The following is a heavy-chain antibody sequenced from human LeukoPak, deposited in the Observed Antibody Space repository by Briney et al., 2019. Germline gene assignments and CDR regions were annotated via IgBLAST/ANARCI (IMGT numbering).Heavy chain of an antibody. V-gene: IGHV3-11*01. CDR2: ISTTGNTI. D-gene: IGHD2-15*01. J-gene: IGHJ4*02. CDR1: GFFVRDFY. Sequence: GGSLRLSCAASGFFVRDFYMAWIRKRPGKGLEWVSHISTTGNTINYADSVMGRFTISRDTVKESLYLQLTGLTTEDTAVYYCARERWSGGFDYWGQGTLVTVSS. CDR3: ARERWSGGFDY.